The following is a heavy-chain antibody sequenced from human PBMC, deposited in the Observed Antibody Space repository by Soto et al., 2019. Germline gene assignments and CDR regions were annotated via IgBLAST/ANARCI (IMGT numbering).Heavy chain of an antibody. V-gene: IGHV3-53*04. D-gene: IGHD5-12*01. J-gene: IGHJ4*02. CDR3: VRDLGDGYKSA. Sequence: EVQLVESGGGLVQPGGSLRLSCSASEFPVSTTYMSWVRQAPGKGLECVSIIFANDNTYYGDSVKGRFTISRRNSRSTLYLQMNSRGPEDTAVYYCVRDLGDGYKSAWGQGTLVTVSS. CDR1: EFPVSTTY. CDR2: IFANDNT.